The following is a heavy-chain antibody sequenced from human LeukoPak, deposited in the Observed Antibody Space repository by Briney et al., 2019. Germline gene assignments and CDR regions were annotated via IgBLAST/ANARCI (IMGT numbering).Heavy chain of an antibody. CDR2: IYHSGST. Sequence: SETLSLTCTVSGYSISSGYYWGWIRQPPGKGLEWIGNIYHSGSTYYNPSLKSRVTISVDTSKNQFSLKLSSVTAADTAVYYCAREITMVRGVPDAFDIWGQGTMVTVSS. CDR3: AREITMVRGVPDAFDI. D-gene: IGHD3-10*01. V-gene: IGHV4-38-2*02. J-gene: IGHJ3*02. CDR1: GYSISSGYY.